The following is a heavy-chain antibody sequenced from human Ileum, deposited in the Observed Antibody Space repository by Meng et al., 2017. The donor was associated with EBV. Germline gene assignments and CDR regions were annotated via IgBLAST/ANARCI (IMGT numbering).Heavy chain of an antibody. D-gene: IGHD4-11*01. V-gene: IGHV4-4*03. J-gene: IGHJ4*02. CDR2: INQSDNT. Sequence: VQLRGALPGLCMPPGAPAVAGAASGDTISWNYRWMCVPQRPGKWLKRIGEINQSDNTNYNPTSRIRVTISVDKYKIHISLNSGSVADADASLYYCTSGRNYALHSWGRGTLVTVSS. CDR1: GDTISWNYR. CDR3: TSGRNYALHS.